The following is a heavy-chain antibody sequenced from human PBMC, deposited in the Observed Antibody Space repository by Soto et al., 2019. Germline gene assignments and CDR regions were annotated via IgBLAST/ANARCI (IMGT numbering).Heavy chain of an antibody. V-gene: IGHV4-34*01. CDR2: INHSGST. Sequence: SETLSLTCAVYGGSFSGYYWSWIRQPPGKGLEWIGEINHSGSTNYNPSLKSRVTISVDTSKNQFSLKLSSVTAADTAVYYCARKGRGHSRGYYYYMDVWGKGTTVTVSS. CDR3: ARKGRGHSRGYYYYMDV. D-gene: IGHD6-13*01. CDR1: GGSFSGYY. J-gene: IGHJ6*03.